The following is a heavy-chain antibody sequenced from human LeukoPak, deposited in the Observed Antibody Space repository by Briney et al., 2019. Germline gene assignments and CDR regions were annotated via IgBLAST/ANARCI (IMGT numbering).Heavy chain of an antibody. V-gene: IGHV3-30*18. CDR3: AKAAVAGVLYNWFDP. Sequence: GGSLRLSCAASGFTFSSYGMHWVRQAPDKGLEWVAVISYDGSNKYYADSVKGRFTISRDNSKNTLYLQMNSLRAEDTAVYYCAKAAVAGVLYNWFDPWGQGTLVTVSS. CDR1: GFTFSSYG. D-gene: IGHD6-19*01. J-gene: IGHJ5*02. CDR2: ISYDGSNK.